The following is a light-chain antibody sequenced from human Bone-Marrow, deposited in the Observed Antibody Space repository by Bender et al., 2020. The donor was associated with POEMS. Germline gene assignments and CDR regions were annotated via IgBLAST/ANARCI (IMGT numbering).Light chain of an antibody. J-gene: IGLJ2*01. CDR2: DDS. V-gene: IGLV3-21*02. CDR3: QVWDRRGHNLVV. CDR1: NIGGKT. Sequence: SYVLTQPPSVSVAPGQTARLTCGGNNIGGKTVHWYQQRAGQAPVLVVYDDSDRPSGIPERFSGSNSGDTATLTISWVEEGDEADYYCQVWDRRGHNLVVFGGGTKLTVL.